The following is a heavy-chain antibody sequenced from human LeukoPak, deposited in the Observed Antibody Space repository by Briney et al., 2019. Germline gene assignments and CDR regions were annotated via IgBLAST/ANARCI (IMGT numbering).Heavy chain of an antibody. V-gene: IGHV4-34*01. CDR1: GESFSAFS. J-gene: IGHJ6*03. Sequence: SETLSLTCAVYGESFSAFSWNWLRQSPGRGLEWIGEISHRGRTTYNPSLNSRVIISVDASKNQFPLNLASVTAADTAVYYCARGMVVKFPYMDVWGQGATVTVSS. CDR3: ARGMVVKFPYMDV. D-gene: IGHD3-22*01. CDR2: ISHRGRT.